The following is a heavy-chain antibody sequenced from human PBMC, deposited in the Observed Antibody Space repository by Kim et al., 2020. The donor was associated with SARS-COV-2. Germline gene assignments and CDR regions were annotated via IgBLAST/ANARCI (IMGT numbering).Heavy chain of an antibody. CDR2: IIPMFGIA. V-gene: IGHV1-69*13. Sequence: SVKVSCKTSGGTFRNYAVNWVRQAPGQGLEWMGGIIPMFGIASYAQKFQGRVTITADEPTRTAYMELSRLRSEDTAVYYCARQRDNYWFDPWGQGTLVT. J-gene: IGHJ5*02. CDR3: ARQRDNYWFDP. D-gene: IGHD1-1*01. CDR1: GGTFRNYA.